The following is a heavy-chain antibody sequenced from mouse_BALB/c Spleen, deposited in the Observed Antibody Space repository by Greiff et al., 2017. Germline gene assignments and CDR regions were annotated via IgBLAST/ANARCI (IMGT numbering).Heavy chain of an antibody. CDR3: ARSDYYGSSPFAY. CDR1: GDSITSGY. J-gene: IGHJ3*01. D-gene: IGHD1-1*01. Sequence: EVKVVESGPSLVKPSQTLSLTCSVTGDSITSGYWNWIRKFPGNKLEYMGYISYSGSTYYNPSLKSRISITRDTSKNQYYLQLNSVTTEDTATYYCARSDYYGSSPFAYWGQGTLVTVSA. CDR2: ISYSGST. V-gene: IGHV3-8*02.